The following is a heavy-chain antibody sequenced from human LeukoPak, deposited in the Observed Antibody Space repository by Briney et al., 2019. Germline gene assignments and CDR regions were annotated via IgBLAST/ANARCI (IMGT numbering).Heavy chain of an antibody. CDR2: TYHSGST. CDR3: ARTSITIFGVVTLDY. V-gene: IGHV4-4*02. CDR1: GGSISSSNW. J-gene: IGHJ4*02. Sequence: PSGTLSLTCAVSGGSISSSNWWSWVRQPPGKGLEWIGETYHSGSTNYNPSLKSRVTISVDKSKNQFSLKLSSVTAADTAVYYCARTSITIFGVVTLDYWGQGTLVTVSS. D-gene: IGHD3-3*01.